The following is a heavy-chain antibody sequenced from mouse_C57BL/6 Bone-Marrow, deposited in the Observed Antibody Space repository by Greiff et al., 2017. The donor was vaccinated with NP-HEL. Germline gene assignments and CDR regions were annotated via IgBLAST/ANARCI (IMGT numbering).Heavy chain of an antibody. V-gene: IGHV14-2*01. D-gene: IGHD2-3*01. J-gene: IGHJ3*01. CDR2: IDPEDGET. CDR3: ARVNDGCYRFAY. CDR1: GFNIKDYY. Sequence: VQLQQSGAELVKPGASVKLSCTASGFNIKDYYMPWVKQRTEQGLEWIGWIDPEDGETKYAPKFQGKATITTDTSSNTAYLQLSSLTSEDTAIYYCARVNDGCYRFAYWGQGTLVTVSA.